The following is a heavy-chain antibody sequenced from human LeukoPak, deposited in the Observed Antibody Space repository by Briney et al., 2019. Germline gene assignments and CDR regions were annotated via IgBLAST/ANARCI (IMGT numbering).Heavy chain of an antibody. V-gene: IGHV3-49*04. J-gene: IGHJ4*02. D-gene: IGHD3-22*01. Sequence: GSLRLSCTASGFTFGDYAMSWVRQAPGKGLEWVGFIRSKAYGGTTEYAASVKGRFTISRDDSKSIAYLQMNSLKTEDTAVYYCTSTESFDSSGYYLLDYWGQGTLVTVSS. CDR3: TSTESFDSSGYYLLDY. CDR2: IRSKAYGGTT. CDR1: GFTFGDYA.